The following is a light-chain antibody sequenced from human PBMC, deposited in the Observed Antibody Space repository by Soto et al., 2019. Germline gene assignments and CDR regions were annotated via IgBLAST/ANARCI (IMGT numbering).Light chain of an antibody. V-gene: IGLV2-14*01. CDR2: EVS. J-gene: IGLJ1*01. CDR3: NSYTSSSTLYV. Sequence: QSVLTQPASVSGSPGQSITISCTGTSSDVGTYNYVSWYQQHPGKAPKLMIYEVSNRPSGVSNRFSGSKSSNTASLTISGLQAEDEADYYCNSYTSSSTLYVFGTGTKVTVL. CDR1: SSDVGTYNY.